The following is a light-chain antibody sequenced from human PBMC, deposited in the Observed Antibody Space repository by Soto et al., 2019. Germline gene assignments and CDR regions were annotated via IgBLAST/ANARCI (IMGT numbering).Light chain of an antibody. J-gene: IGKJ5*01. CDR1: QSVSSN. CDR2: DTS. V-gene: IGKV3-15*01. Sequence: EMVMTQSPATLSVSPGERATLSCRASQSVSSNLAWYQQKPGQAPRLLIYDTSTRATGIPARFSGSGSGTDFTLTINYLRSEDFAVYYCQQYNKWPPITFGQGTRLEIK. CDR3: QQYNKWPPIT.